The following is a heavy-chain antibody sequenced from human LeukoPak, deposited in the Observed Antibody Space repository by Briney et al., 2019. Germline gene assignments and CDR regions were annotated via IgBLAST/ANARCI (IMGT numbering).Heavy chain of an antibody. Sequence: ASVKVSCEASGYTFSSYAISWVRQAPGQGLEWMGWISVYNGNPNYAQKFQDRVIMTTDTSTSTAYMELRSLRSDDTAVYYCARDQYDSVWGSHRPYFDCWGQGTLVTVSS. CDR1: GYTFSSYA. J-gene: IGHJ4*02. CDR2: ISVYNGNP. D-gene: IGHD3-16*02. V-gene: IGHV1-18*01. CDR3: ARDQYDSVWGSHRPYFDC.